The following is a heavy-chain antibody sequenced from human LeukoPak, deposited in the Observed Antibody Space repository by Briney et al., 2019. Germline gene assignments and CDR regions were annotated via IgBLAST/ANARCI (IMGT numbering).Heavy chain of an antibody. J-gene: IGHJ4*02. D-gene: IGHD3-10*01. V-gene: IGHV3-74*01. CDR2: INEDGSST. CDR3: ARADYVSGSYFDY. CDR1: GYTFSRYW. Sequence: PGGSLRLSCAVSGYTFSRYWMHWVRQGPGKGLVWVSRINEDGSSTSYAESVRGRFTISRDNAKNTSYLQMNSLRAEDAAVYYCARADYVSGSYFDYWGQGTLVTVSS.